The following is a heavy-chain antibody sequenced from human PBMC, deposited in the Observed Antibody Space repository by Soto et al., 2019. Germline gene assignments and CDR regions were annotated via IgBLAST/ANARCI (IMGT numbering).Heavy chain of an antibody. CDR1: GGSFSGYY. V-gene: IGHV4-34*01. CDR3: ASAPCSGGSCPGSDY. Sequence: ETLSLTCAVYGGSFSGYYWRWIRQPPGKGLEWIGEINHSGSTNYNPSLKSRVTISVDTSKNQFSLKLSSVTAADTAVYYCASAPCSGGSCPGSDYWGQGTLVTVSS. D-gene: IGHD2-15*01. CDR2: INHSGST. J-gene: IGHJ4*02.